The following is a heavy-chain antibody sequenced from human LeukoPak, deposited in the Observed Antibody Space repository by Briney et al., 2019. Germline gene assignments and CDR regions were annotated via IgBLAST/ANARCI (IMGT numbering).Heavy chain of an antibody. CDR3: ARNERKGPGIAAAGTLDY. CDR1: GYTFTSYY. J-gene: IGHJ4*02. D-gene: IGHD6-13*01. CDR2: INPSGGST. Sequence: ASVKVSCKAPGYTFTSYYMHWVRQAPGQGLEWMGIINPSGGSTSYAQKFQGRATMTRDTSTSTVYMELSSLRSEDTAVYYCARNERKGPGIAAAGTLDYWGQGTLVTVSS. V-gene: IGHV1-46*01.